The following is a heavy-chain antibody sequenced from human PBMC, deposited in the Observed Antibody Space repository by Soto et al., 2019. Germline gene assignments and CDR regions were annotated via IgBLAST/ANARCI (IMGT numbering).Heavy chain of an antibody. Sequence: EVQLLESGGGLVQPGGSRRLSFAASGFTFNNYAMTWVRQAPGKGREWVSAISGGGDTTSYADSVKGRFTVSRDGSKNTLYLQMSSLRAEDTALYYCAKGRGGSGSLTPRVDFWGQGTLVTVSS. J-gene: IGHJ4*02. V-gene: IGHV3-23*01. CDR3: AKGRGGSGSLTPRVDF. CDR2: ISGGGDTT. D-gene: IGHD3-10*01. CDR1: GFTFNNYA.